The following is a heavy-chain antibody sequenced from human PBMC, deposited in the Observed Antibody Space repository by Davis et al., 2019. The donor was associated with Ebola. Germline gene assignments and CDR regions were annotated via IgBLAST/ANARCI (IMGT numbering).Heavy chain of an antibody. Sequence: GESLKISCAASGFTFSSYGMHWVRQAPGKGLEWVAVISYDGSNKYYADSVKGRFTISRDNSKNTLYLQMNSLRAEDTAVYYCARDLTMITPWLGYWGQGTLVTVSS. V-gene: IGHV3-30*03. D-gene: IGHD3-22*01. CDR1: GFTFSSYG. CDR2: ISYDGSNK. CDR3: ARDLTMITPWLGY. J-gene: IGHJ4*02.